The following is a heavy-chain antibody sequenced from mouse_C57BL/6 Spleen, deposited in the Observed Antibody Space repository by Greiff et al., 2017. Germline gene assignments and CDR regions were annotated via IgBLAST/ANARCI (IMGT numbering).Heavy chain of an antibody. CDR1: GYAFSSSW. CDR3: ARSAYYGSSYFDY. D-gene: IGHD1-1*01. J-gene: IGHJ2*01. CDR2: IYPGDGDT. Sequence: VKLQESGPELVKPGASVKISCKASGYAFSSSWMNWVKQRPGKGLEWIGRIYPGDGDTNYNGKFKGKATLTADKSSSTAYMQLSSLTSEDSAVYFCARSAYYGSSYFDYWGQGTTLTVSS. V-gene: IGHV1-82*01.